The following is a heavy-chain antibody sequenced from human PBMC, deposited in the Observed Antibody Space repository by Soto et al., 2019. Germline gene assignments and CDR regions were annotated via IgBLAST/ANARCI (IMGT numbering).Heavy chain of an antibody. CDR3: ARESGGTTATLDYYYFYMDV. V-gene: IGHV1-2*04. Sequence: QVQLVQSGAEVKKPGASVRVSCKASGYSFSAYYIYWMRQAPGQGLEWMGWINPNSGGTKFAQKFQGWVTMTRDTSISTAYMELSRLKSDDTAVYFCARESGGTTATLDYYYFYMDVWGKGTTVTVSS. D-gene: IGHD4-17*01. CDR2: INPNSGGT. J-gene: IGHJ6*03. CDR1: GYSFSAYY.